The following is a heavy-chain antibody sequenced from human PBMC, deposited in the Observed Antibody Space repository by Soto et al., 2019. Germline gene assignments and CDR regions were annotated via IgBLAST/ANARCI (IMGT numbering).Heavy chain of an antibody. CDR1: GFTFSSYG. Sequence: SLRLSCAASGFTFSSYGMHWVRQAPGKGLEWVAVISYDGSNKYYADSVKGRFTISRDNSKNTLYLQMNSLRAEDTAVYYCAKEGAAAAFYYYYYGMDVWGQGTTVTVSS. D-gene: IGHD6-13*01. CDR3: AKEGAAAAFYYYYYGMDV. V-gene: IGHV3-30*18. CDR2: ISYDGSNK. J-gene: IGHJ6*02.